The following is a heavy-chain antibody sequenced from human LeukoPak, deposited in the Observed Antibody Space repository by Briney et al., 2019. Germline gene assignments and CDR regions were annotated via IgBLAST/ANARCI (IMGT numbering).Heavy chain of an antibody. J-gene: IGHJ4*02. CDR3: ARDPLRYLRVGHYDY. CDR2: IDLDSSHI. V-gene: IGHV3-21*01. Sequence: GGSLRLSCAASGFTFSTSAMNWVRQVPGKGLEWVSSIDLDSSHIYYAASVRGRFTSSRDNARNSVYLQMNSLRVEDTALYYCARDPLRYLRVGHYDYWGQGTLVAVSS. D-gene: IGHD3-16*01. CDR1: GFTFSTSA.